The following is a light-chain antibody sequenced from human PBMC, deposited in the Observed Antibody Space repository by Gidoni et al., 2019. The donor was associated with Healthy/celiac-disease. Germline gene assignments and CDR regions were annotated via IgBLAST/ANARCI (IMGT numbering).Light chain of an antibody. CDR3: QQLNSYPLT. CDR2: AAS. CDR1: QVISSF. Sequence: IQLTKSPSSLSASVGDRVTITCRASQVISSFLAWYQQQPGKAPKLLIYAASTLHSGVPSRFSGSGSGPAFPLTISSLQPEYFATYYCQQLNSYPLTFGGGTKVEIK. V-gene: IGKV1-9*01. J-gene: IGKJ4*01.